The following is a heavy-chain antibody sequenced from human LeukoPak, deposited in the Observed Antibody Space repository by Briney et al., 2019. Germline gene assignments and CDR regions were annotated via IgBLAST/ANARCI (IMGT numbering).Heavy chain of an antibody. CDR3: ARSGGSTVFYYMDV. D-gene: IGHD2-2*01. Sequence: GGSLRLSCAASGFSFSDNYMTWIRQTPGKGLEWVSSISSSSSYIYYADSVKGRFTISRDNAKNSLYLQMNSLRAEDTAVYYCARSGGSTVFYYMDVWGKGTTVTVSS. CDR2: ISSSSSYI. J-gene: IGHJ6*03. V-gene: IGHV3-11*06. CDR1: GFSFSDNY.